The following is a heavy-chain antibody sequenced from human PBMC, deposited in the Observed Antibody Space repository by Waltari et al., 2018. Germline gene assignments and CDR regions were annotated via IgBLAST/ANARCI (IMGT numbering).Heavy chain of an antibody. D-gene: IGHD2-15*01. CDR3: ARAKVVGAFDI. CDR1: GFTFSSHA. Sequence: QVQRVESGGGVVQPGRSLRLPCAASGFTFSSHAMPWARQAPGKGLEWVAVISYDGSNKYYADSVKGRFTISRDNSKNTLYLQMNSLRAEDTAVYYCARAKVVGAFDIWGQGTMVTVSS. CDR2: ISYDGSNK. J-gene: IGHJ3*02. V-gene: IGHV3-30*04.